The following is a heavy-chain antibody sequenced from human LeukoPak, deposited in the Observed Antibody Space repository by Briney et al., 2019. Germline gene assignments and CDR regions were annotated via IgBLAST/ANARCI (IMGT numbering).Heavy chain of an antibody. CDR1: GYTFTGYY. V-gene: IGHV1-2*02. D-gene: IGHD2-2*01. J-gene: IGHJ5*02. CDR2: TNPNSGGT. CDR3: ARDLSGYCSSTSCPISNWFDP. Sequence: GASVKVSCKASGYTFTGYYMHWVRQAPGQGLEWMGWTNPNSGGTNYAQKFQGRVTMTRDTSISTAYMELSRLRSDDTAVYYCARDLSGYCSSTSCPISNWFDPWGQGTLVTVSS.